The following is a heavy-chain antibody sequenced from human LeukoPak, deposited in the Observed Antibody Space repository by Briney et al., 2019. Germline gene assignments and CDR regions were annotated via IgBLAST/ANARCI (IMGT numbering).Heavy chain of an antibody. CDR3: AKMKGHPLPKYYMDV. J-gene: IGHJ6*01. D-gene: IGHD1-26*01. V-gene: IGHV3-23*01. Sequence: GGSLTLSCAASGFTFSGFAMIWLRRTPGKGLVGVSGISGSGDNTLYADSVKGRFTISRDNSKNTLYLEMNSLRAEDTAIYYCAKMKGHPLPKYYMDVWGQGTTVTVSS. CDR2: ISGSGDNT. CDR1: GFTFSGFA.